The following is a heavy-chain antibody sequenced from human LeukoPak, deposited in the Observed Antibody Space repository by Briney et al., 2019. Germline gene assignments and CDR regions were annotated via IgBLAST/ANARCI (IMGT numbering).Heavy chain of an antibody. D-gene: IGHD4-23*01. CDR2: ISYDGSNK. CDR1: GXTFSSYA. V-gene: IGHV3-30-3*01. CDR3: AREGPYGGLRYGMDV. J-gene: IGHJ6*02. Sequence: GGSLRLSCAASGXTFSSYAMHWVRQAPGKGLEWVAVISYDGSNKYYADSVKGRFTISRDNSKNTLYLQMNSLRAEDTAVYYCAREGPYGGLRYGMDVWGQGTTVTVSS.